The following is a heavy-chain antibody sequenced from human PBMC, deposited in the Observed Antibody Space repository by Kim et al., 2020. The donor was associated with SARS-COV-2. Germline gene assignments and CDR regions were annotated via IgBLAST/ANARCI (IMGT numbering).Heavy chain of an antibody. CDR2: IKQDGSEK. V-gene: IGHV3-7*01. CDR3: ARDKGYYDSSGYCSYYYGMDV. CDR1: GFTFSSYW. D-gene: IGHD3-22*01. Sequence: GGSLRLSCAASGFTFSSYWMSWVRQAPGKGLEWVANIKQDGSEKYYVDSVKGRFTISRDNAKNSLYLQMNSLRAEDTAVYYCARDKGYYDSSGYCSYYYGMDVWGQGTTVTVSS. J-gene: IGHJ6*02.